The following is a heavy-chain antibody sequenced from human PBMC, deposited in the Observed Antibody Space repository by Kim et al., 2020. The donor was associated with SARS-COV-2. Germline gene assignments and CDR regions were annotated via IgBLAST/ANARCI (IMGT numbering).Heavy chain of an antibody. Sequence: YNPSLKSRVTISVDTSKNQFSLKLSSVTAADTAVYYCARVPLRIRYYYDRWGQGTLVTVSS. J-gene: IGHJ4*02. CDR3: ARVPLRIRYYYDR. D-gene: IGHD3-22*01. V-gene: IGHV4-34*01.